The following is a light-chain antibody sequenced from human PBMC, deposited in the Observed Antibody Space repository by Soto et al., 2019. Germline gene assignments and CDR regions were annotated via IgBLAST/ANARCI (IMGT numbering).Light chain of an antibody. CDR1: QSVMNRY. J-gene: IGKJ1*01. V-gene: IGKV3-20*01. CDR3: QQYNNWPRT. CDR2: GTS. Sequence: EIVLTQSPDTLSFSPGETAPLSSRASQSVMNRYLAWYQQKPGQAPRLLIYGTSTRATGIPDRFSGSGSGTDFTLTISSLQSEDFAVYYCQQYNNWPRTFGQGTKVDI.